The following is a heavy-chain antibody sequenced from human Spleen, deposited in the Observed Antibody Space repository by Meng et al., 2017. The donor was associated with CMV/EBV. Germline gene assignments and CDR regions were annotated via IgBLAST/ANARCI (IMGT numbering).Heavy chain of an antibody. CDR3: AREKYGGTPPYYFDY. V-gene: IGHV3-74*01. D-gene: IGHD4-23*01. Sequence: GESLKISCAASGFTFSSYWMHWVRQAPGKGLVWVSRINSDGSSTSYADSVKGRFTISRDNAKNSLYLQMNSLRAEDTAVYYCAREKYGGTPPYYFDYWGQGTLVTVSS. J-gene: IGHJ4*02. CDR2: INSDGSST. CDR1: GFTFSSYW.